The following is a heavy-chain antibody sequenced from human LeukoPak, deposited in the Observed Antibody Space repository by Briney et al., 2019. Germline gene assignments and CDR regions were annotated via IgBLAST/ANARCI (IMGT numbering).Heavy chain of an antibody. D-gene: IGHD5-18*01. CDR2: ISGNGSPI. Sequence: PGGSLRLSCAASGFTFSSYEMNWVRQAPGKGLEWVSYISGNGSPIYYADSVKGRFTISRDNSKNSLFLQLNSLRADDTAVYYCARDPEFSYGYYFDYWGQGTLVTVSS. J-gene: IGHJ4*02. CDR3: ARDPEFSYGYYFDY. CDR1: GFTFSSYE. V-gene: IGHV3-48*03.